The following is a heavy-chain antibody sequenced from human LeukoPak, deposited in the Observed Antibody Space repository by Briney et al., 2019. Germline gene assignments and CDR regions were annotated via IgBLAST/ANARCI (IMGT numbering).Heavy chain of an antibody. J-gene: IGHJ5*02. Sequence: PSETLSLTCAVYGGSFSGYYWSWIRQPPGKGLEWIGEINHSGSTNYNPSLESRVTISVDTSKNQFSLKLSSVTAADTAVYYCARGIAVAGTNWFDPWGQGTLVTVSS. D-gene: IGHD6-19*01. CDR2: INHSGST. CDR3: ARGIAVAGTNWFDP. CDR1: GGSFSGYY. V-gene: IGHV4-34*01.